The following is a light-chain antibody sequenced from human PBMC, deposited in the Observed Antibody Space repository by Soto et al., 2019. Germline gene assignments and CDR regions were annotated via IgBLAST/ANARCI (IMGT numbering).Light chain of an antibody. CDR2: DAS. CDR1: QSVSSS. J-gene: IGKJ4*01. V-gene: IGKV3-11*01. Sequence: EIVLTQSPATLSLSPGETATLSCRASQSVSSSLAWYQQKPGQTPRLLIYDASNRATGIPARFSGSGSGTDFTLTVSSLEPEDFAVYYCQQRSSWPLTCGGGTKVEIK. CDR3: QQRSSWPLT.